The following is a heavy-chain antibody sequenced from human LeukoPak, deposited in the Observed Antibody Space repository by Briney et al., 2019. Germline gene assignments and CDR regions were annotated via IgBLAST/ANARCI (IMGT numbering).Heavy chain of an antibody. D-gene: IGHD2-2*01. CDR3: ARVIRYCSSTSCSDFDY. Sequence: ASVKVSCKASGYTFTSYDINWLRQATGQGLEWMGWMNPNSGNTGYAQKFQGRVTITRNTSISTAYMELSSLRSEDTAVYYCARVIRYCSSTSCSDFDYWGQGTLVTVSS. CDR1: GYTFTSYD. V-gene: IGHV1-8*03. J-gene: IGHJ4*02. CDR2: MNPNSGNT.